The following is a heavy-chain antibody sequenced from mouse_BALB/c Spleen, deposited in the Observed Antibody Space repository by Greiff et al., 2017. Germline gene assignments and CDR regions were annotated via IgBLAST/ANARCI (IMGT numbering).Heavy chain of an antibody. CDR1: GFTFSSYG. V-gene: IGHV5-6-3*01. D-gene: IGHD3-1*01. Sequence: EVNVVESGGGLVQPGGSLKLSCAASGFTFSSYGMSWVRQTPDKRLELVATINSNGGSTYYPDSVKGRFTISRDNAKNTLYLQMSSLKSEDTAMYYCARDRDLDYWGQGTTLTVSS. J-gene: IGHJ2*01. CDR3: ARDRDLDY. CDR2: INSNGGST.